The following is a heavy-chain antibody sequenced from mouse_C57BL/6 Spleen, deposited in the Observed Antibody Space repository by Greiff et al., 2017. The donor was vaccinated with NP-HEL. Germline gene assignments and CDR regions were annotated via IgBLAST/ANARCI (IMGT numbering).Heavy chain of an antibody. CDR3: TGLSPFYYDYGLAY. CDR1: GFTFSNYW. J-gene: IGHJ3*01. Sequence: EVKLMESGGGLVQPGGSMKLSCVASGFTFSNYWMNWVRQSPEKGLEWVAQIRLKSDNYATHYAESVKGRFTISRDDSKSSVYLQMNNLRAEDTGIYYCTGLSPFYYDYGLAYWGQGTLVTVSA. V-gene: IGHV6-3*01. CDR2: IRLKSDNYAT. D-gene: IGHD2-4*01.